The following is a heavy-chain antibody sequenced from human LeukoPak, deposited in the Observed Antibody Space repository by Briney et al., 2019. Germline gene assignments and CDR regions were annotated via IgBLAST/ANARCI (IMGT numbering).Heavy chain of an antibody. V-gene: IGHV3-48*01. CDR2: ISSSSSTI. Sequence: QPGRSLRLSCAASGFTFSSYGMHWVRQAPGKGLEWVSYISSSSSTIYYADSVKGRFTISRDNAKNSLYLQMNSLRAEDTAVYYCARPSGVTTYYYYYMDVWGKGTTVTVSS. J-gene: IGHJ6*03. CDR3: ARPSGVTTYYYYYMDV. CDR1: GFTFSSYG. D-gene: IGHD4-11*01.